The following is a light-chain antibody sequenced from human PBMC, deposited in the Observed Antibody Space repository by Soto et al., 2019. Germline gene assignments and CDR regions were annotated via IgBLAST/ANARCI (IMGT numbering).Light chain of an antibody. CDR3: QQYGNSPALT. CDR2: GAS. V-gene: IGKV3-20*01. Sequence: EMVLTQSPCTLSLSPGERATLSCRASQSVSSSYLAWYQQKPGQAPRLLIYGASSRATDIPDRLSGSGSGTDFTLTIIRLEPEDFAVYYCQQYGNSPALTFGGGTKVEIK. CDR1: QSVSSSY. J-gene: IGKJ4*01.